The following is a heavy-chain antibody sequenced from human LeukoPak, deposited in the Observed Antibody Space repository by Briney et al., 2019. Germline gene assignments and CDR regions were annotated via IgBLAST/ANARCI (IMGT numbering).Heavy chain of an antibody. CDR3: ARGGGSGSYPYNWFDP. D-gene: IGHD3-10*01. CDR2: ISSSSSYI. J-gene: IGHJ5*02. CDR1: GFTFSSYS. Sequence: GGSLRLSCAASGFTFSSYSMNWVRQAPGKGLEWVSSISSSSSYIYYADSVKGRFTISRDNAKNSLYLQMNSLRAEDTAVYYCARGGGSGSYPYNWFDPWGQGTLVTVSS. V-gene: IGHV3-21*01.